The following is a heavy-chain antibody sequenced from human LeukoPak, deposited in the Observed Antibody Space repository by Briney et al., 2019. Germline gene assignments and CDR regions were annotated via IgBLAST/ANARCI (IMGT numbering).Heavy chain of an antibody. D-gene: IGHD3-10*01. J-gene: IGHJ5*02. V-gene: IGHV1-24*01. CDR2: FDPEDGET. Sequence: ASVKVSCKVSGYTLTELSMHWVRQAPGKGLEWMGGFDPEDGETIYAQKFQGRVTMTRNTSISTAYMELSSLRSEDTAVYYCARVPGYGSGSYKGWFDPWGQGTLVTVSS. CDR1: GYTLTELS. CDR3: ARVPGYGSGSYKGWFDP.